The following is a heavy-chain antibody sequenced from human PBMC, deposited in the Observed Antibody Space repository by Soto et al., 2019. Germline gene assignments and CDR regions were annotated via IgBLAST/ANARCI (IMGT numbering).Heavy chain of an antibody. CDR2: ISGSGGST. J-gene: IGHJ6*03. D-gene: IGHD2-15*01. V-gene: IGHV3-23*01. CDR1: GFTFSSYA. CDR3: GGGYCSGGSCYYGYYYYMDV. Sequence: EVQLLESGGGLVQPGGSLRLSCAASGFTFSSYAMSWVRQAPGKGLEWVSAISGSGGSTYYADSVKGRFTISRDNSENTLYLQMNSLRAEDTAVYYCGGGYCSGGSCYYGYYYYMDVWGKGTTVTVSS.